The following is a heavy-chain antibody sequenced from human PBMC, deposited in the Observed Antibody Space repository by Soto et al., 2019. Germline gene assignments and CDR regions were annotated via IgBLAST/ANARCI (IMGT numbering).Heavy chain of an antibody. CDR1: GGSFSGYY. D-gene: IGHD3-22*01. J-gene: IGHJ4*02. CDR2: INHSGST. CDR3: ARGTYYYDSSGYYYLQFDY. Sequence: SETLSLTCAVYGGSFSGYYWSWIRQPPGKGLEWIGEINHSGSTNYNPSLKGRVTISVDTSKNQFSLKLSSVTAADTAVYYCARGTYYYDSSGYYYLQFDYWGQGTLVTVSS. V-gene: IGHV4-34*01.